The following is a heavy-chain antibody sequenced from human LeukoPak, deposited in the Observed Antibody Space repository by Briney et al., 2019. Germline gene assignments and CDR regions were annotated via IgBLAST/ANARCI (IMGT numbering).Heavy chain of an antibody. J-gene: IGHJ4*02. CDR1: GGTFSSYA. CDR2: IITILGIA. Sequence: SVKVSCKASGGTFSSYAISWVRQAPGQGLEWMGRIITILGIANYAQKFQGRVTITADKSTSTAYMELSSLRSEDTAVYYCARSLYYGSGSHGVGYFDYWGQGTLVTVSS. CDR3: ARSLYYGSGSHGVGYFDY. D-gene: IGHD3-10*01. V-gene: IGHV1-69*04.